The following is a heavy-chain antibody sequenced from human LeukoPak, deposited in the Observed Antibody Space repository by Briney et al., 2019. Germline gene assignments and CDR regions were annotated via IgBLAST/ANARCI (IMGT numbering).Heavy chain of an antibody. Sequence: ASVKVSCKASGYTFTSYYMHWVRQAPGQGLEWMGIINPSGGSTSYAQKFQGRVTMTRDTSTSTVYMELSGLRSEDTAVYYCARDRGDIVVVPAAIGALNWFDPWGQGTLVTVSS. D-gene: IGHD2-2*01. CDR2: INPSGGST. CDR3: ARDRGDIVVVPAAIGALNWFDP. CDR1: GYTFTSYY. J-gene: IGHJ5*02. V-gene: IGHV1-46*03.